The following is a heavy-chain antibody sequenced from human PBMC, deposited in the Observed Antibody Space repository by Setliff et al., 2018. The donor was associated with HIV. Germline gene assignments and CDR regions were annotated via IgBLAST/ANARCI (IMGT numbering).Heavy chain of an antibody. CDR2: IYTTGST. J-gene: IGHJ4*02. Sequence: PSETLSLTCPVSGDSTSSYYWSWIRQPPGKGLEWIGYIYTTGSTNYNPSLKSRVTISLDTSKNQLSQKLSSVTAADTAVYYCAHYYYDTSGQPFDYWGQGTLVTVSS. V-gene: IGHV4-4*09. CDR1: GDSTSSYY. D-gene: IGHD3-22*01. CDR3: AHYYYDTSGQPFDY.